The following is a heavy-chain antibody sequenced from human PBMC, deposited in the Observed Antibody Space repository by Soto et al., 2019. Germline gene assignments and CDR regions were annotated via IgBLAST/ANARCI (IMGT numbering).Heavy chain of an antibody. CDR3: AKDARRVLAETGSNWIVS. CDR2: ISGSGGST. V-gene: IGHV3-23*01. Sequence: GGSLRLSCAASGFTFSSYAMSWVRQAPGKGLEWVSAISGSGGSTYYADSVKGRFTISRDNSKNTLYLQMNSLRAEDTAVYYCAKDARRVLAETGSNWIVSWGQGTLVTVVS. D-gene: IGHD6-19*01. J-gene: IGHJ5*01. CDR1: GFTFSSYA.